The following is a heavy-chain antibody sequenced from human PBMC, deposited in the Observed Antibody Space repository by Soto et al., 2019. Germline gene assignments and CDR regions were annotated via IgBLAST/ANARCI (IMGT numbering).Heavy chain of an antibody. CDR1: GYTFTGYY. CDR3: ESEEKNGFDS. Sequence: QVQLVQSGAEVKKPGASVKVSCKASGYTFTGYYMHWVRQAPGQGLEWMGWINPNNGDTKYAQRFQGRVTVTRDTSSNTIYMELRRLTSDDTAVYYCESEEKNGFDSWGQGTLVTVSS. V-gene: IGHV1-2*02. J-gene: IGHJ5*01. CDR2: INPNNGDT.